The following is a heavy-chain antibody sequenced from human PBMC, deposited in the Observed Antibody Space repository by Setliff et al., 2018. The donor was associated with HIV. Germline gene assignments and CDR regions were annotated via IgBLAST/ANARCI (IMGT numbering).Heavy chain of an antibody. D-gene: IGHD3-10*01. Sequence: SETLSLTCTVSGGSINSGNYYWSWIRQPAGKGLEWIGRIYTSGRTKYNPSLKSRVTISVDTSKNHFSLKLSSVTAADTAMYFCARQPPLSVLQVWFDDSWGQGTLVTVSS. CDR3: ARQPPLSVLQVWFDDS. CDR1: GGSINSGNYY. CDR2: IYTSGRT. V-gene: IGHV4-61*02. J-gene: IGHJ5*02.